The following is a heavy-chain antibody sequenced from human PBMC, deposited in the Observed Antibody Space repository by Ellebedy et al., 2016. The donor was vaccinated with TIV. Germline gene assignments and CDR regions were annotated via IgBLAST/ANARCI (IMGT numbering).Heavy chain of an antibody. D-gene: IGHD2-2*03. Sequence: GESLKISXAASGFTFSSYAMIWVRQAPGKGLEWVSAISGSGGSTYYADSVKGWFTIPRDNSKNTLYLQMNSLRAEDTGVYYCARRSSGYCVGVKCTTDFDYWGQGTLVTVSS. CDR2: ISGSGGST. CDR1: GFTFSSYA. V-gene: IGHV3-23*01. J-gene: IGHJ4*02. CDR3: ARRSSGYCVGVKCTTDFDY.